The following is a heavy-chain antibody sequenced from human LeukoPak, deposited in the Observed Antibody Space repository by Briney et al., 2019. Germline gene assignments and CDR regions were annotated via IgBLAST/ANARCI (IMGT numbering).Heavy chain of an antibody. Sequence: GASVTVSCKASGYTFTGYYMHWVRRAPGQGLEWMGWINPNSGGTNYAQKFQGRVTMTRDTSISTAYMELSRLRSDDTAVYYCARELRITGTTRNAFDIWGQGTMVTVSS. CDR3: ARELRITGTTRNAFDI. D-gene: IGHD1-7*01. V-gene: IGHV1-2*02. CDR1: GYTFTGYY. CDR2: INPNSGGT. J-gene: IGHJ3*02.